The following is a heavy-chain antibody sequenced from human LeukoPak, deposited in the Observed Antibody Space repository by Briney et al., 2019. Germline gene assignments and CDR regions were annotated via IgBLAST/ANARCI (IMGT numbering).Heavy chain of an antibody. Sequence: ASVKVSCKASGYTFTSYAMNWVRQAPGQGLEWMGWINTNTGNPTYAQGFTGRFVFSLDTSVSTAYLQISSLKAEDTAVYYCARVDDRGHYYDSSGPRKLFDYWGQGTLVTVSS. V-gene: IGHV7-4-1*02. CDR3: ARVDDRGHYYDSSGPRKLFDY. CDR2: INTNTGNP. D-gene: IGHD3-22*01. J-gene: IGHJ4*02. CDR1: GYTFTSYA.